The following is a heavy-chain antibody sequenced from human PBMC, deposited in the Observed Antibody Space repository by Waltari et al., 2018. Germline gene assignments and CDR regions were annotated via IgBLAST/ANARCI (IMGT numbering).Heavy chain of an antibody. CDR1: GYSFTCFD. CDR3: ARAVRNQLLSEY. V-gene: IGHV1-8*01. J-gene: IGHJ4*02. Sequence: QVQLVQSGAEVKKPGASVTVSCRASGYSFTCFDISWGRLAPGQGLEWMGWMNPMGGNTGYARKFQGRVSMTGDPSRNTAYMELSSLTFDDTAVYYCARAVRNQLLSEYWGQGTLVAVSS. D-gene: IGHD2-2*01. CDR2: MNPMGGNT.